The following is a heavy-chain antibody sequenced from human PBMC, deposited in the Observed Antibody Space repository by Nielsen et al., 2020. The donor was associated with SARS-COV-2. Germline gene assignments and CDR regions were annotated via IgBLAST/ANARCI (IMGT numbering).Heavy chain of an antibody. Sequence: SETLSPTCTVSGRSTSSGGYYWSWIRQHPGQGLEWTGHIYYSGSTYYNPSLKSRVTISVDTSKNQFSLKLSSVTAADTAVYYCARARSITMVRGVISDWFDPWGQGTLVTVSS. CDR1: GRSTSSGGYY. J-gene: IGHJ5*02. CDR3: ARARSITMVRGVISDWFDP. V-gene: IGHV4-31*03. CDR2: IYYSGST. D-gene: IGHD3-10*01.